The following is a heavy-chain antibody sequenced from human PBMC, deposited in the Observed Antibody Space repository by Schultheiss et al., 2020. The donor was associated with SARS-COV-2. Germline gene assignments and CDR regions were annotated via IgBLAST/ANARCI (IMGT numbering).Heavy chain of an antibody. V-gene: IGHV3-21*01. Sequence: GGSLRLSCAASGFTFSSYSMNWVRQAPGKGLEWVSSISSSSSYIYYADSVKGRFTISRDNSKNTLYLQMNSLRAEDTAVYYCARDRGASSGYSLHYGMDVWGQGTTVTVSS. J-gene: IGHJ6*02. CDR2: ISSSSSYI. D-gene: IGHD3-22*01. CDR1: GFTFSSYS. CDR3: ARDRGASSGYSLHYGMDV.